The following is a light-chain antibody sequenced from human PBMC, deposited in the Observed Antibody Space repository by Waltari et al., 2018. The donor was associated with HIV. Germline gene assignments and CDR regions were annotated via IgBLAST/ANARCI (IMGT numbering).Light chain of an antibody. CDR2: VVG. CDR3: CSYAGSNTYL. V-gene: IGLV2-23*02. CDR1: SSAVGSYNY. J-gene: IGLJ1*01. Sequence: QSAPTQPASVSGLPGQSTTISGTGLSSAVGSYNYVPRYHQHPGKAPTLLINVVGKRTSGVFHRFSGSKSGSPASLTISGLQAADEADYYCCSYAGSNTYLFGTGTEVTVL.